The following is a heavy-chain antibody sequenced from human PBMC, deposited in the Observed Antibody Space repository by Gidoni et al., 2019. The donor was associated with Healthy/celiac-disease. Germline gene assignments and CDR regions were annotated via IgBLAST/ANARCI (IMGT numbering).Heavy chain of an antibody. CDR2: ISSSSSYI. CDR1: GFTFSSYS. Sequence: EVQLVESGGGLVTPGGSLRLSCAASGFTFSSYSMNWVRQAPGKGLEWVSSISSSSSYIYYADSVKGRFTISRDNAKNSLYLQMNSLRAEDTAVYYCARDIGYYDYVWGSYRSGMRWFDPWGQGTLVTVSS. J-gene: IGHJ5*02. CDR3: ARDIGYYDYVWGSYRSGMRWFDP. D-gene: IGHD3-16*02. V-gene: IGHV3-21*01.